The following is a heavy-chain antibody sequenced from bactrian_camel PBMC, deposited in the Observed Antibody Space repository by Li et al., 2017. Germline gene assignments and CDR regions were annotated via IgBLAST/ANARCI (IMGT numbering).Heavy chain of an antibody. Sequence: HVQLVESGGGSMQAGESLKLSCAASGGTTSGLTIREVCMGWFRQAPDKEREGVAGIESDGSTSYADSVKGRFTISQDSAKNILYLQMHSLKPEDTAMYYCSADSDCSGAYPGYWGQGTQVTVS. V-gene: IGHV3S53*01. D-gene: IGHD2*01. J-gene: IGHJ6*01. CDR2: IESDGST. CDR1: GGTTSGLTIREVC. CDR3: SADSDCSGAYPGY.